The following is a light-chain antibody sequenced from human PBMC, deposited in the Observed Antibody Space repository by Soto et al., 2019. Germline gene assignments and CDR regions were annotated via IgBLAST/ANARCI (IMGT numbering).Light chain of an antibody. CDR2: LNSDGSH. V-gene: IGLV4-69*01. Sequence: QAVVTQSPSASASLGASVKLTCTLSSGRSSYAIAWHQQQPEKGPRYLMNLNSDGSHSKGDGIPDRFSGSSSGAERYLTISNLQSEDEAVYYCQTWGTGVWVFGGGTKLTVL. CDR1: SGRSSYA. J-gene: IGLJ3*02. CDR3: QTWGTGVWV.